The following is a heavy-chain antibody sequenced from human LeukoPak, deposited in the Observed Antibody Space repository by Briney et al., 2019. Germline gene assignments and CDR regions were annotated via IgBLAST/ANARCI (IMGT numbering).Heavy chain of an antibody. CDR3: AKELYSSSWYPSEYFQH. Sequence: GGSLRLSCAASGFTFSSYAMSWVRQAPGKGLEWVSAISGSGGSTYYADSVKGRFTISRDNSKNTLYLQMNSLRAEDTAVYYCAKELYSSSWYPSEYFQHWGQGTLVTVSS. J-gene: IGHJ1*01. CDR2: ISGSGGST. D-gene: IGHD6-13*01. CDR1: GFTFSSYA. V-gene: IGHV3-23*01.